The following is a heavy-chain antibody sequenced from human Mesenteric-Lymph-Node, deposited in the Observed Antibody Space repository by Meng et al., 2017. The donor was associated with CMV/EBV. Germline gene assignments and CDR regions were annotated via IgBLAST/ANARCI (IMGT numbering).Heavy chain of an antibody. CDR3: ARGIGSTTSCYAS. CDR1: GFSCSNNL. V-gene: IGHV3-74*01. Sequence: ASGFSCSNNLMHWVRQAPGKGLVWVSRINGDGSSTSYADSVKGRFTISRENAKNTLYLEMNSLRAEDTAVYYCARGIGSTTSCYASWGQGTLVTVSS. J-gene: IGHJ5*02. D-gene: IGHD2-2*01. CDR2: INGDGSST.